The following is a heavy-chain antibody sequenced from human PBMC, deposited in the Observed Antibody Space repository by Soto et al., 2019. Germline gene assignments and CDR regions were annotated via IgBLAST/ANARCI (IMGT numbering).Heavy chain of an antibody. V-gene: IGHV4-30-4*01. J-gene: IGHJ4*02. Sequence: SETLSLTCTVSGGSIGSGNYYWSWIRQPPGKGLEWIGFISYSGSTYYSASLQSRVTMSVDTSKNQFSLNLSFVTAADTAVYYCATMGTPATGLYYFDYWGQGTLVTVSS. D-gene: IGHD1-7*01. CDR3: ATMGTPATGLYYFDY. CDR2: ISYSGST. CDR1: GGSIGSGNYY.